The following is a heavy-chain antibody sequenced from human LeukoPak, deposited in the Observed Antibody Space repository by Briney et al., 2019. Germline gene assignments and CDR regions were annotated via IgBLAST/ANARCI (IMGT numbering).Heavy chain of an antibody. CDR3: ARERNTAFDY. J-gene: IGHJ4*02. V-gene: IGHV1-8*03. CDR1: GYTFTSYD. D-gene: IGHD5-18*01. CDR2: MNPNSGNT. Sequence: ASVKVSCKASGYTFTSYDINWVRQATGQGLEWMGWMNPNSGNTGYAQKFQGRVTITRDTSASTAYMELSSLRSEDTAVYYCARERNTAFDYWGQGTLVTVSS.